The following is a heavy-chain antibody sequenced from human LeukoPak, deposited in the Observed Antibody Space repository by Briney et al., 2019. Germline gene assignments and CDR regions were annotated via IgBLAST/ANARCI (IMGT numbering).Heavy chain of an antibody. Sequence: SETLSLTCAVYGGSFSGYYWSWIRQPPGKGLEWIGEINHSGSTNYNPSLKSRVTISVDTSKNQFSLKLSSVTAADTAVYYCARAPPTYDYVWGSYRWVRFDYWGQGTLVTVSS. CDR2: INHSGST. V-gene: IGHV4-34*01. CDR1: GGSFSGYY. D-gene: IGHD3-16*02. CDR3: ARAPPTYDYVWGSYRWVRFDY. J-gene: IGHJ4*02.